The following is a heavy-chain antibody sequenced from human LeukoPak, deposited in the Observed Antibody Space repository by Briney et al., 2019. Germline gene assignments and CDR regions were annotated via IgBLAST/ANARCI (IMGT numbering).Heavy chain of an antibody. J-gene: IGHJ4*02. CDR1: GFNFRTYG. Sequence: GGSLRLSCEASGFNFRTYGMSWVRQAPGKGLEWVSLISSSTLTIYYADSVKGRFTISRDNAKNSLYLQMNSLRAEDTALYYCAKDPYSSGWASFDYWGQGTLVTVSS. CDR2: ISSSTLTI. D-gene: IGHD6-19*01. V-gene: IGHV3-48*01. CDR3: AKDPYSSGWASFDY.